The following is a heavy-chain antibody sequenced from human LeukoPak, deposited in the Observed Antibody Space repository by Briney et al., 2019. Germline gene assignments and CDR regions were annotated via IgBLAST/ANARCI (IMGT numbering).Heavy chain of an antibody. CDR1: GGSISSGNYY. CDR2: IYTSGST. D-gene: IGHD3-3*01. V-gene: IGHV4-61*02. Sequence: SQTLSLTCTVSGGSISSGNYYWSWIRQRAGKGLEWIGRIYTSGSTDYNPSLTSRVTASIDTYKNQFSLNLSSVTAADTAVYFCARDAQFGVIIIWGQGTLVTVSS. CDR3: ARDAQFGVIII. J-gene: IGHJ1*01.